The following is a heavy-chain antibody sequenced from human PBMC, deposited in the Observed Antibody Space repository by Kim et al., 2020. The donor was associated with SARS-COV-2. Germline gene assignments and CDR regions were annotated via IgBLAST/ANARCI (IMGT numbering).Heavy chain of an antibody. Sequence: SETLSLTCAVYGGSFSGYYWSWIRQPPGKGLEWIGEIYHSGSTNYNPSLQSRGTISVDTSKSQCSLRLSSVIAADTAVYYCARRGGVDTAMDYWGEGTLVSVSS. J-gene: IGHJ4*02. V-gene: IGHV4-34*01. CDR3: ARRGGVDTAMDY. D-gene: IGHD5-18*01. CDR1: GGSFSGYY. CDR2: IYHSGST.